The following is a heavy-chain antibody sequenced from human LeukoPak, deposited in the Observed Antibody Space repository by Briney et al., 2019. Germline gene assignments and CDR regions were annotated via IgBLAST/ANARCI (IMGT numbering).Heavy chain of an antibody. CDR2: ISAYNGNT. V-gene: IGHV1-18*04. D-gene: IGHD6-6*01. Sequence: GASVKVSCKASGYTFTSYGISWVRQAPGQGLEWMGWISAYNGNTNYAQKFQGRVTITADKSTSTAYMELSSLRSEDTAVYYCASSCRSGYYYYGMDVWGKGTTVTVSS. CDR3: ASSCRSGYYYYGMDV. J-gene: IGHJ6*04. CDR1: GYTFTSYG.